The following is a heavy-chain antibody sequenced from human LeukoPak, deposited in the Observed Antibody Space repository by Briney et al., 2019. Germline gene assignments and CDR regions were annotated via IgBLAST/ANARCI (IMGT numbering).Heavy chain of an antibody. D-gene: IGHD3-16*02. CDR1: GGSITGYY. Sequence: PSETLSLTCTVSGGSITGYYWSWFRQPPGKALEWIGYIYYSGSTNYNPSLKSRVTISVDTSKNQFSLKLISVTAADTAVYYCAREGAVGVITLDDAFDIWGQGTMVTVSS. V-gene: IGHV4-59*01. CDR3: AREGAVGVITLDDAFDI. J-gene: IGHJ3*02. CDR2: IYYSGST.